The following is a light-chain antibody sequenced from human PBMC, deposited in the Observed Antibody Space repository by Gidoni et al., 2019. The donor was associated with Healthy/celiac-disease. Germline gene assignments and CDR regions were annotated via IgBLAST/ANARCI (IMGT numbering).Light chain of an antibody. V-gene: IGKV1-39*01. CDR3: QQCYSTPPT. CDR1: QSISSY. Sequence: DIQMNQSPSSLSASVGDRVTITCRASQSISSYLNWYQQKPGKAPKLLIYAASSLQCGVPSRFSGSGSGTDFTLTISSLQPEDFATYYCQQCYSTPPTFGQGTKVEIK. CDR2: AAS. J-gene: IGKJ1*01.